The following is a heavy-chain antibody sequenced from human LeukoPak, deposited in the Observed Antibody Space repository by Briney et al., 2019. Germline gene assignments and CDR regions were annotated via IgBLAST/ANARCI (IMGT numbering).Heavy chain of an antibody. J-gene: IGHJ4*02. CDR2: LYIGGNT. V-gene: IGHV3-53*01. CDR1: GLTVNNNY. D-gene: IGHD5-18*01. Sequence: GGSLRLSCAASGLTVNNNYMKWARQARGKGLEWVSALYIGGNTYYADSVRGRFTISRDNSKNTLYLQMNSLRAEDTAIYYCMTAAGYNFGQYWGQGTLVTVSS. CDR3: MTAAGYNFGQY.